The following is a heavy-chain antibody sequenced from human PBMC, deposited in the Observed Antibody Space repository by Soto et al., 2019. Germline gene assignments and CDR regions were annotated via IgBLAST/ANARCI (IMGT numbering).Heavy chain of an antibody. CDR2: VNPNSGNT. D-gene: IGHD3-16*01. CDR3: ARLVCICESYAAAFDI. J-gene: IGHJ3*02. V-gene: IGHV1-8*01. CDR1: GYTFTSYD. Sequence: QVQLVQSGAEVQKPGASVKVSCKASGYTFTSYDINWMRQATGQGLEWRGWVNPNSGNTDYAQKFRGRVTMNKTPSITSAYMALTGLTSKDTAMYYCARLVCICESYAAAFDIWGQGTMVTVSS.